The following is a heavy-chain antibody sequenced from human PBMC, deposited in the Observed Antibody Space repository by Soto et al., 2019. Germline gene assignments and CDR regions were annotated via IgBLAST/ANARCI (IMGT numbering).Heavy chain of an antibody. J-gene: IGHJ4*02. D-gene: IGHD1-1*01. CDR3: AKSVYNWNDGFFDY. CDR2: ISYDGSNK. V-gene: IGHV3-30-3*02. CDR1: GFTFSSYA. Sequence: PGGSLRLSCAASGFTFSSYAMHWVRQAPGKGLEWVAVISYDGSNKYYADSVKGRFTISRDNSKNTLYLQMNSLRAEDTAVYYCAKSVYNWNDGFFDYWGQGT.